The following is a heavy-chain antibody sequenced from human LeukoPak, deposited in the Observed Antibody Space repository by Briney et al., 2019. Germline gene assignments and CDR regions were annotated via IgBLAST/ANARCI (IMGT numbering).Heavy chain of an antibody. CDR1: GGSISSSNW. CDR2: IYHSGST. Sequence: SGTLSLTCAVSGGSISSSNWWSWVRQPPGKGLEWIGEIYHSGSTNYNPSLKSRVTISVDKSKNQFSLKLSSVTAADTAVYYCARPYSSSARGSFDIWGQGTMVTVSS. CDR3: ARPYSSSARGSFDI. J-gene: IGHJ3*02. V-gene: IGHV4-4*02. D-gene: IGHD6-6*01.